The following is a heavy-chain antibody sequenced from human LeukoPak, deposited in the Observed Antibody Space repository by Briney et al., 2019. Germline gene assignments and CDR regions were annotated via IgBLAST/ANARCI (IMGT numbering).Heavy chain of an antibody. J-gene: IGHJ4*02. Sequence: PGGSLRLSCAASGFTFSRYGMHWVRQAPGKGLEWVAFIRYDATNKYFADSVKGRFTISRDNSKSTLYLQMSSLRAEDTAVYYCAKDYPSYGNYPYYFDSWGQGTLVTVSS. V-gene: IGHV3-30*02. CDR2: IRYDATNK. CDR1: GFTFSRYG. D-gene: IGHD4-11*01. CDR3: AKDYPSYGNYPYYFDS.